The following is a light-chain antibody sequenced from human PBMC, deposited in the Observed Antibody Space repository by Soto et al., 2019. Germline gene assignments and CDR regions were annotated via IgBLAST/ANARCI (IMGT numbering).Light chain of an antibody. CDR2: AIS. CDR3: MQHTHWPHT. CDR1: QGLEHRDGDTR. V-gene: IGKV2-30*02. J-gene: IGKJ1*01. Sequence: DVVLTQSPLSLPVTLEQPASISCRSSQGLEHRDGDTRFSWYQQRPGQSPRRLIHAISIRDSGVPDRFSGSGSGTDFTLRISWVEAEDVGIYYCMQHTHWPHTFGQGTRVEIK.